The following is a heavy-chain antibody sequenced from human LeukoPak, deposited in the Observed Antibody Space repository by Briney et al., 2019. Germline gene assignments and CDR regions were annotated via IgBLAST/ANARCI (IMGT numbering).Heavy chain of an antibody. J-gene: IGHJ6*02. CDR1: GFTFSSYA. Sequence: GGSLRLSCAASGFTFSSYAMSWVRQAPGKGLEWVSAISGSGGSTYHADSVKGRFTISRDNSKNTLYLQMNSLRAEDTAVYYCSNIYSYGLHGMDVRGQGTTVTVSS. CDR2: ISGSGGST. V-gene: IGHV3-23*01. CDR3: SNIYSYGLHGMDV. D-gene: IGHD5-18*01.